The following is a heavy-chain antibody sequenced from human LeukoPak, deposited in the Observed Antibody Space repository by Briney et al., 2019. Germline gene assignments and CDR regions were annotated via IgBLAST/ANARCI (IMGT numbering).Heavy chain of an antibody. CDR1: GFSFSSSW. V-gene: IGHV3-74*01. Sequence: GGSLRLSCAASGFSFSSSWMHWVRQAPGTGLGWGSRINSVGSTTNYADSVKGRFTISRDNAMSKLYLQMNSLRAEDTAVYYCARDFGPYGMDVWGQGTTVTVSS. CDR3: ARDFGPYGMDV. D-gene: IGHD3-16*01. CDR2: INSVGSTT. J-gene: IGHJ6*02.